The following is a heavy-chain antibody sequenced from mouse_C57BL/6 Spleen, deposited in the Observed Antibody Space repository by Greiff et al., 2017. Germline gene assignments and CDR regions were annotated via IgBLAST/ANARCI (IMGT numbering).Heavy chain of an antibody. CDR1: GYTFTSYW. V-gene: IGHV1-55*01. CDR3: ARGVYYGSTRGYAMDY. D-gene: IGHD1-1*01. J-gene: IGHJ4*01. Sequence: VQLQQSGAELVKPGASVQMSCKASGYTFTSYWITWVKQRPGQGLEWIGDIYPGSGSTNYNEKFKSKATLTVDTSSSTAYMQLSSLTSEDSAVYYCARGVYYGSTRGYAMDYWGQGTSVTVSS. CDR2: IYPGSGST.